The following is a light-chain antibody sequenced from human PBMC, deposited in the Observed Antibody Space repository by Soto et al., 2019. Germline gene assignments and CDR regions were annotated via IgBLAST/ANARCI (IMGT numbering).Light chain of an antibody. J-gene: IGKJ1*01. V-gene: IGKV1-27*01. CDR2: AAS. CDR3: QKYNGPPWA. Sequence: DIEMTQSPSSLSASVGDRVSMTCGASQGINNYLAWYQQKVGKAPKLLIHAASTLQSGVPSRFSGSGTGTDFSLTISSLQPEDVATYYCQKYNGPPWAFGQGTKVDI. CDR1: QGINNY.